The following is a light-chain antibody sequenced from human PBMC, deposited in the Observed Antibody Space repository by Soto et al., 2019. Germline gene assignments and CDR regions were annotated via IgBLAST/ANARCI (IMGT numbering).Light chain of an antibody. CDR1: QSVSSSY. V-gene: IGKV3-20*01. CDR3: QQYGSSPTIT. J-gene: IGKJ5*01. Sequence: EIVLTQSPGTLSLSPGERATLSCRASQSVSSSYLAWYQQKPGQAPRLLIYGASSRATGIPDRFSGSGSGTDFTLTISRLEPEDSAVYYCQQYGSSPTITFGQGTRLEI. CDR2: GAS.